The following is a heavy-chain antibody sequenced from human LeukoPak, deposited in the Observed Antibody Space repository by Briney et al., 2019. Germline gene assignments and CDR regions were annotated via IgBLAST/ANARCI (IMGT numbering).Heavy chain of an antibody. CDR2: IYRGGNT. D-gene: IGHD2-8*01. CDR1: GFTVSGNY. CDR3: ARKVYD. V-gene: IGHV3-53*01. Sequence: GGSLRLSCAASGFTVSGNYMTWVRQAPGKGLEWVSGIYRGGNTYYADSVEGRFTISRDNSKNTLYLQMNNLRAEDTAVYYCARKVYDWGQGNLVTVSS. J-gene: IGHJ4*02.